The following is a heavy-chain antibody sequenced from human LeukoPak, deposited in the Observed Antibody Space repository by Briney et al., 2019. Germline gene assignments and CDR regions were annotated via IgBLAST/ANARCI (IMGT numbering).Heavy chain of an antibody. J-gene: IGHJ4*02. CDR1: GYTFTGYY. CDR2: INPNSGGT. Sequence: ASVKVSCKASGYTFTGYYMHWVRQAPGQGLEWMGWINPNSGGTNYAQKFQGWVTMTRDTSISTAYMELSRLRSDDTAVYYCARGEAAVWWVFDYWGQGTLVTVSS. V-gene: IGHV1-2*04. D-gene: IGHD2-21*01. CDR3: ARGEAAVWWVFDY.